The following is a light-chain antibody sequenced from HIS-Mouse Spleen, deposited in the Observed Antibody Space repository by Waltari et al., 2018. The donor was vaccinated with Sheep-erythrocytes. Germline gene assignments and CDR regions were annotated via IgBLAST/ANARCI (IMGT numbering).Light chain of an antibody. Sequence: DIQLTQSPSFLSASVGDRVTITCRASQGISSYLAWYQQKPGKAPKLLFYAASTLQSGVPSRFSGSGSGTEFTLTISSLQPEDFATYYCQQLNSDPFTFGPGTKVDIK. CDR1: QGISSY. V-gene: IGKV1-9*01. CDR2: AAS. J-gene: IGKJ3*01. CDR3: QQLNSDPFT.